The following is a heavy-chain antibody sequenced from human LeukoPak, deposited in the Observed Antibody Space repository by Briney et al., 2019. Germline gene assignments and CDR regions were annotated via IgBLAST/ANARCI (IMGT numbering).Heavy chain of an antibody. Sequence: ASVKVSCKASGGTFSSYAISWVRRAPGQGLEWMGRIIPIFGIANYAQKFQGRVTITADKSTSTAYMELSSLRSEDTAVYYCARGLRAYCGGDCYSIDYWGQGTPVTVSS. V-gene: IGHV1-69*04. CDR1: GGTFSSYA. CDR3: ARGLRAYCGGDCYSIDY. J-gene: IGHJ4*02. CDR2: IIPIFGIA. D-gene: IGHD2-21*02.